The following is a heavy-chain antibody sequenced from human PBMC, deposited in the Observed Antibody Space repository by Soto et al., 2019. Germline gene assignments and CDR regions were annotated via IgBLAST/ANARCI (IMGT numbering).Heavy chain of an antibody. CDR3: ARGSGYYYWFDP. D-gene: IGHD3-22*01. J-gene: IGHJ5*02. CDR2: INAGNGNT. V-gene: IGHV1-3*01. Sequence: GASVKVSCKASGYTFTSYAMHLVRQAPGQRLEWMGWINAGNGNTKYSQKFQGRVTITRDTSASTAYMELSSLRSEDTAVYYCARGSGYYYWFDPWXQGTLVTVSS. CDR1: GYTFTSYA.